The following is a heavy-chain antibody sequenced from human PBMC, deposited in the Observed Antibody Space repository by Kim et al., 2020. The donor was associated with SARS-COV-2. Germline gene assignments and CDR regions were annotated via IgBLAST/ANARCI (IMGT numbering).Heavy chain of an antibody. Sequence: SETLSLTCTVSGGSISSYYWSWIRQPAGKGLEWIGRIYTSGSTNYNPSLKSRVTMSVDTSKNQFSLKLSSVTAADTAVYYCARGPSPSAYCSGGSCYSGGRRYYYYGMDVWGQGTTVTVSS. CDR2: IYTSGST. CDR3: ARGPSPSAYCSGGSCYSGGRRYYYYGMDV. D-gene: IGHD2-15*01. V-gene: IGHV4-4*07. J-gene: IGHJ6*02. CDR1: GGSISSYY.